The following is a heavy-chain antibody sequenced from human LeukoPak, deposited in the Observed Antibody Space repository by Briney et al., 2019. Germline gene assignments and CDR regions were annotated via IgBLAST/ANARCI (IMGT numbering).Heavy chain of an antibody. J-gene: IGHJ4*02. CDR1: GGSFSGYY. CDR3: ARHPKRRIAVAGNYFDY. V-gene: IGHV4-34*01. CDR2: INHSGST. D-gene: IGHD6-19*01. Sequence: SETLSLTCAVYGGSFSGYYWSWIRQPPGKGLEWIGEINHSGSTNYNPSLKSRVTISVDTSKNQFSLKLSSVTAADTAVYYCARHPKRRIAVAGNYFDYWGQGTLVTVSS.